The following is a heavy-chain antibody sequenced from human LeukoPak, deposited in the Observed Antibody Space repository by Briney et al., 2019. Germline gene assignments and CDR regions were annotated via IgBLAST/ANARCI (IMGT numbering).Heavy chain of an antibody. CDR2: FDPEDGET. Sequence: GASVKVSCKVSGYTLTELSMHWVRQAPGKGLEWMGGFDPEDGETIYAQKFQGRVTMTEDTSTDTANMELSSLRSEDTAVYYCATDRNWNDEENAFDIWGQGTMVTVSS. J-gene: IGHJ3*02. D-gene: IGHD1-1*01. CDR3: ATDRNWNDEENAFDI. V-gene: IGHV1-24*01. CDR1: GYTLTELS.